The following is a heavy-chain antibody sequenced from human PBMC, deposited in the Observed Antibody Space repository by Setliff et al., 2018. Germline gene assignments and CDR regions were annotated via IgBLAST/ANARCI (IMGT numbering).Heavy chain of an antibody. CDR3: AREIGGADGFDF. D-gene: IGHD1-26*01. Sequence: ASVKVSCKASGYTFTGYYMHWVRQAPGQGLEWMGWINPNSGGTHYVQKFQDRVTMTRDTSIRTAYMELRRLRSGDTALYYCAREIGGADGFDFWGQGTMVTVSS. CDR1: GYTFTGYY. J-gene: IGHJ3*01. V-gene: IGHV1-2*02. CDR2: INPNSGGT.